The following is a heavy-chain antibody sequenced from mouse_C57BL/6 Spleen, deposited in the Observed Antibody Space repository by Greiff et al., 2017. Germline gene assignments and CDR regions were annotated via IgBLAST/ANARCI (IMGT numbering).Heavy chain of an antibody. CDR2: IRNKANGYTT. CDR1: GFTFTDYY. CDR3: ARYTFYFDY. J-gene: IGHJ2*01. V-gene: IGHV7-3*01. Sequence: EVKVVESGGGLVRPGGSLSLSCAASGFTFTDYYMSWVRQPPGKALEWLGFIRNKANGYTTEYSASVKGRITISRDNSQSILYLQMNALRAEDSATYYWARYTFYFDYWGQGTTLTVAS.